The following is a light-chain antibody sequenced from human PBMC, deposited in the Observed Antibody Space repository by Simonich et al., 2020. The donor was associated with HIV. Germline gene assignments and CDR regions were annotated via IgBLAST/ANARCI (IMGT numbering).Light chain of an antibody. CDR1: GSISSW. CDR3: QQYNSYTWT. J-gene: IGKJ1*01. V-gene: IGKV1-5*03. Sequence: DIQMTQSPSTLSASVGDRVTITCRASGSISSWLALYQQKSGKAPKLLIYKASSLKSGVPSRFSGSGSGTEFTLTISSLQPDDFATYFCQQYNSYTWTFGQGTKVEIK. CDR2: KAS.